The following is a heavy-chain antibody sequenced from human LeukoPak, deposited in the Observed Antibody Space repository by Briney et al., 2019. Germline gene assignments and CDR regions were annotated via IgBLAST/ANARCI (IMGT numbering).Heavy chain of an antibody. J-gene: IGHJ4*02. CDR2: ISGSGYST. CDR1: GFTFSTYA. CDR3: ARYPYYYDSSGYGAFDS. V-gene: IGHV3-23*01. Sequence: GGSLRLSCAASGFTFSTYAMTWVRQAPGKGLEWVSAISGSGYSTLYADSEKGRFPISRDNSKNTLYLEMNSLRAEDTALYYCARYPYYYDSSGYGAFDSWGQGTLVTVSS. D-gene: IGHD3-22*01.